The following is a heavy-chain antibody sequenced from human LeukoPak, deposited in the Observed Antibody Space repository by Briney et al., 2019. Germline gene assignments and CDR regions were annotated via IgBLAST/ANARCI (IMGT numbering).Heavy chain of an antibody. J-gene: IGHJ4*02. CDR1: GFTFTSSA. V-gene: IGHV3-15*01. CDR2: IKSESDGGTP. Sequence: GGSLRLSCAASGFTFTSSAMSWVRQAPGEGLEWVGRIKSESDGGTPDYAASVKGRFTISRDNSKDTLYLHMNSLKTEDTAVYYCTTLSSWWYFDYWGQGTLVTVSS. D-gene: IGHD2-8*02. CDR3: TTLSSWWYFDY.